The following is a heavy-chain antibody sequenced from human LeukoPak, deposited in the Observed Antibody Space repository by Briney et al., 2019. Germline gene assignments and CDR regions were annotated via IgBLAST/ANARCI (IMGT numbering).Heavy chain of an antibody. D-gene: IGHD3-22*01. CDR1: VCTFTNYG. V-gene: IGHV1-18*01. J-gene: IGHJ4*02. CDR3: ARDLRRYDSSGYSSY. Sequence: AVTVSYMASVCTFTNYGISWVRQAPGQGRAGMGWSSAFKGTTNSAPKLQGRVTLTPDPSTRTAYMELRRRRSDDTAVYYCARDLRRYDSSGYSSYWGQGPLVTVSS. CDR2: SSAFKGTT.